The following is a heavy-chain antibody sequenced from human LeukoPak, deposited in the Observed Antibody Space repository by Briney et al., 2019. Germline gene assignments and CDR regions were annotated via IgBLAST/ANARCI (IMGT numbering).Heavy chain of an antibody. CDR2: IYYSGST. CDR3: ARGAYYYDSSGYYYGRYFDL. CDR1: GGSISTYY. Sequence: SETLSLTCAVSGGSISTYYWSWIRQPPGKGLEWIGYIYYSGSTNYNPSLKSRVTISVDTSKNQFSLKLSSVTAADTAVYYCARGAYYYDSSGYYYGRYFDLWGRGTLVTVSS. V-gene: IGHV4-59*01. J-gene: IGHJ2*01. D-gene: IGHD3-22*01.